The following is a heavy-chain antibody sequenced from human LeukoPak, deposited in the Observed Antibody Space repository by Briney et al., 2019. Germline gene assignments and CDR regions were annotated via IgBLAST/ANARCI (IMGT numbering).Heavy chain of an antibody. Sequence: GGSLRLSCAASGFTFSSYGMHWVRQAPGKGLEWVAVTWYDGSNKYYADSVKGRFTISRDNSKNTLYLQMNSLRAEDTAVYYCARDQAGDYGDPRPVYYFDYWGQGTLVTVSS. V-gene: IGHV3-33*01. D-gene: IGHD4-17*01. CDR3: ARDQAGDYGDPRPVYYFDY. CDR1: GFTFSSYG. CDR2: TWYDGSNK. J-gene: IGHJ4*02.